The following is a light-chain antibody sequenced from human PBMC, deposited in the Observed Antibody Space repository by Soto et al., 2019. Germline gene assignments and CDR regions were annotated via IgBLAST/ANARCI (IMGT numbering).Light chain of an antibody. CDR3: LQHNSYPIT. CDR2: GTY. Sequence: DIQMTQSPSAMSASVGDRVTITCRASQGINNHLVWFQQRPGKVPKRLIFGTYNLQSGVPSRFSGSGSGTEFTLTISGLQPEDFAIYYCLQHNSYPITLGQGTRL. CDR1: QGINNH. J-gene: IGKJ5*01. V-gene: IGKV1-17*03.